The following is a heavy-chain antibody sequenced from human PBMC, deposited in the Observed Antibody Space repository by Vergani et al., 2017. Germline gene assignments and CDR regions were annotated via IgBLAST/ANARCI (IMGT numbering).Heavy chain of an antibody. D-gene: IGHD6-19*01. CDR2: TRNKANSYTT. Sequence: EVQLVESGGGLVQPGGSLRLSCAASGFTFSDHYMDWVRQAPGKGLEWVGRTRNKANSYTTEYAASVKGRFTISRDDSKNSLYLQMNSLKTEDTAVYYCAREGDSSGWYGTDYYGMDVWGEGTTVTVSS. CDR1: GFTFSDHY. J-gene: IGHJ6*04. CDR3: AREGDSSGWYGTDYYGMDV. V-gene: IGHV3-72*01.